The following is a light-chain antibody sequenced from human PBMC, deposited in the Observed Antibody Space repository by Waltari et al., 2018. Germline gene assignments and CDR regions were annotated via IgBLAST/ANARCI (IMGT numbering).Light chain of an antibody. CDR3: MQGTHWPWT. CDR2: KVS. CDR1: QSLVHSDGNTY. J-gene: IGKJ1*01. Sequence: DVVMTQSPLSLPVTLGQPASISCRSSQSLVHSDGNTYLNWFHQRAGQSPRRLIYKVSNRDSGVPDRFSGSGSGTDFTLKISRVEAEDVGLYYCMQGTHWPWTFGQGTKVE. V-gene: IGKV2-30*02.